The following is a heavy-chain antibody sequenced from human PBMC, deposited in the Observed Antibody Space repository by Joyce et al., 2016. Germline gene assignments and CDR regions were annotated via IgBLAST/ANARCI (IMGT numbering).Heavy chain of an antibody. J-gene: IGHJ5*02. CDR3: AREFRVPAANRYWFDP. Sequence: QVQLVQSGAEVKKPGSSVKVSCKASGGTFSSYTIRWVRPAPGQGLEWMGRIIPILGIANYEQKLQGRVMITADKSTRTTYMELSSLRSEDTAWYYCAREFRVPAANRYWFDPWGQGTLVTVSS. CDR1: GGTFSSYT. D-gene: IGHD2-2*01. V-gene: IGHV1-69*08. CDR2: IIPILGIA.